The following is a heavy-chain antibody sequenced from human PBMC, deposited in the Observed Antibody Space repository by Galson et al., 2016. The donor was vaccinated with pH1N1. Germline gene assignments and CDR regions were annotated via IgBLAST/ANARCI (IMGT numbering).Heavy chain of an antibody. CDR2: RSTYTGNA. CDR3: ASRRILKCSGGSCYLDS. D-gene: IGHD2-15*01. V-gene: IGHV1-18*01. Sequence: SVKVSCKASGYTFTAYGLDWVRQAPGQGLEWMGWRSTYTGNAKYAQKSQGRLTLTTDPFTNIAYMDLRSLTSADTATYLCASRRILKCSGGSCYLDSWGQGTLVTVSS. J-gene: IGHJ4*02. CDR1: GYTFTAYG.